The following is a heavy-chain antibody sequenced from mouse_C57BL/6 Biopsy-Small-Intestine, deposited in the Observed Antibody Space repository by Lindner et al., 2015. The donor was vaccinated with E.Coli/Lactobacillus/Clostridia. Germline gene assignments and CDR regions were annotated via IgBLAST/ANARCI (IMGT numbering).Heavy chain of an antibody. Sequence: SVKVSCKASGDTSSISSFSWVRQAPGQGLEWMGGIIPVFATVNYTQRFQGRVTITADESTSTAYMELSALRPEDTAVYYCAGDLHATLIDFFDYWGQGTLVTVSS. CDR3: AGDLHATLIDFFDY. J-gene: IGHJ4*01. V-gene: IGHV1-69*02. D-gene: IGHD1-2*01. CDR1: GDTSSISS. CDR2: IIPVFATV.